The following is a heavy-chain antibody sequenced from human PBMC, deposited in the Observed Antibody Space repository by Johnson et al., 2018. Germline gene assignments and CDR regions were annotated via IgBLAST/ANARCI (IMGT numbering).Heavy chain of an antibody. CDR1: GFNFSTYG. D-gene: IGHD2-21*01. J-gene: IGHJ6*02. V-gene: IGHV3-30*03. CDR3: AHAGDHDAYHYYGLDV. CDR2: ISFDGSDK. Sequence: QVQLVESGGGVVQPGRSRRLSCVASGFNFSTYGFPWVRQAPGKGLEWVALISFDGSDKYYADSVKSRFTISRDNSKNKVYQQKNSLRLEDTAISYGAHAGDHDAYHYYGLDVWGQGTTV.